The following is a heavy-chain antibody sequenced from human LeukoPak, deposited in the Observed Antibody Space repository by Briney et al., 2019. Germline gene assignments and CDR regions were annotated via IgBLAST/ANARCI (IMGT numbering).Heavy chain of an antibody. D-gene: IGHD6-13*01. Sequence: GGSLRLSCAASGFTFSSYQMNWVRQAPGKGLEGVSYISSSGSTIYYADSVKGRFTISRDNAKNSLYLQMNSLRAEDTAVYYCARIMTQQMVFDYWGQGTLVTVSS. V-gene: IGHV3-48*03. CDR2: ISSSGSTI. CDR1: GFTFSSYQ. CDR3: ARIMTQQMVFDY. J-gene: IGHJ4*02.